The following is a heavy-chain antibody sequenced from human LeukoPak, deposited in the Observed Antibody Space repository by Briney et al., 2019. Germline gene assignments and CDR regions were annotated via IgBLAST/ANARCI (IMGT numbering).Heavy chain of an antibody. CDR2: ISGSGGST. CDR1: GFTFSSYA. D-gene: IGHD3-10*01. J-gene: IGHJ6*02. Sequence: GGSLRLSCAASGFTFSSYAMSWVRQAPGKGLGWVSAISGSGGSTYYADSVKGRFTISRDNSKNTLYLQMNSLRAEDTAVYYCAKDRWFGELLSHFYYYYGMDVWGQGTTVTVSS. V-gene: IGHV3-23*01. CDR3: AKDRWFGELLSHFYYYYGMDV.